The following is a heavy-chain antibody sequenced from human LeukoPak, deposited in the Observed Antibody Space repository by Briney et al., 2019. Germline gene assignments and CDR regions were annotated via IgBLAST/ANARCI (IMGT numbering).Heavy chain of an antibody. J-gene: IGHJ4*02. CDR1: GGSISSYY. CDR3: ARGLRSYYFDY. D-gene: IGHD4-17*01. CDR2: IYYSGST. Sequence: SETLSLTCTVSGGSISSYYWSWIRQPPGKGLEWIGYIYYSGSTNYSPSLKSRVTISVDTSKNQFSLKLSSVTAADTAVYYCARGLRSYYFDYWGQGTLVTVSS. V-gene: IGHV4-59*01.